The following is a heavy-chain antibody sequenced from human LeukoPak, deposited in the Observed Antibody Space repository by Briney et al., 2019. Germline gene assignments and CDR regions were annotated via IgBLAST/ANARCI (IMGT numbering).Heavy chain of an antibody. CDR3: ASIVVVPAASLEGYDH. CDR1: GFTFSSYG. CDR2: ISYDGSNK. V-gene: IGHV3-30*03. J-gene: IGHJ4*02. Sequence: GGSLRLSCAASGFTFSSYGMHWVRQAPGKGLEWVAVISYDGSNKYYADSVKGRFTISRDNSKNTLYLQMNSLRAEDTAVYYCASIVVVPAASLEGYDHWGQGTLVTVSP. D-gene: IGHD2-2*01.